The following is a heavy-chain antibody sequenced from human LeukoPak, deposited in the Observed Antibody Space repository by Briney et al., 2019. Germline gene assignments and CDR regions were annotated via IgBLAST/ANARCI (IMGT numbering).Heavy chain of an antibody. J-gene: IGHJ4*02. CDR3: ARGQLRLSN. D-gene: IGHD2-2*01. Sequence: SGTLSLTCAVYGGSFNGYYWTWIRQPPGKGLEWIGEINHSGGTDYNPSLKSRVTISVDTSKNQFSLKLNSVTAADTAVYYCARGQLRLSNWGQGSLVIVSS. CDR2: INHSGGT. CDR1: GGSFNGYY. V-gene: IGHV4-34*01.